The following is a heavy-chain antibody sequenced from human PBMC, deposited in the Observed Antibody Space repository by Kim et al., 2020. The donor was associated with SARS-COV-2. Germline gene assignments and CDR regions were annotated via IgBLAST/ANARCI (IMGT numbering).Heavy chain of an antibody. CDR1: GFTFSSYA. V-gene: IGHV3-23*01. CDR3: AKDVEGAPRGGYFDY. J-gene: IGHJ4*02. D-gene: IGHD1-26*01. CDR2: ISGSGGST. Sequence: GGSLRLSCAASGFTFSSYAMSWVRQAPGKGLEWVSAISGSGGSTYYADSVKGRFTISRDNSKNTLYLQMNSLRAEDTAVYYCAKDVEGAPRGGYFDYWGQGTLVTVSS.